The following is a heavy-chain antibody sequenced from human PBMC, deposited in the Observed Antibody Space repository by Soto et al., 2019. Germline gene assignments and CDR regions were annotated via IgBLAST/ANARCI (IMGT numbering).Heavy chain of an antibody. Sequence: QVQLVQSGAEVRKPGSSVRVSCKASGDRFSTYAFNWVRQAPGQGLEWLGGIMTFFGAAMYAQKFQGRVTITADELTTTVYMELSGLRYEDMAVYYCARGGKERFRGPGMDVWGQGTTVTVSS. CDR3: ARGGKERFRGPGMDV. V-gene: IGHV1-69*01. CDR1: GDRFSTYA. D-gene: IGHD1-1*01. J-gene: IGHJ6*02. CDR2: IMTFFGAA.